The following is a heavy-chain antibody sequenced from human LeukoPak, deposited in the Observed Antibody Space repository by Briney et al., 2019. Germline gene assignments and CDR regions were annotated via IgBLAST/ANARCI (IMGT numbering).Heavy chain of an antibody. CDR1: GYTFTSYG. V-gene: IGHV1-18*01. CDR3: ARVGYYDSSGYSIY. D-gene: IGHD3-22*01. Sequence: ASVKVSCKASGYTFTSYGISWVRQAPGQGLEWMGWISAYNGNTNYAQKLQGRVTMTTDTSTSTAYMELRSLRSDDTAVYYCARVGYYDSSGYSIYWGQGTLVTVSS. CDR2: ISAYNGNT. J-gene: IGHJ4*02.